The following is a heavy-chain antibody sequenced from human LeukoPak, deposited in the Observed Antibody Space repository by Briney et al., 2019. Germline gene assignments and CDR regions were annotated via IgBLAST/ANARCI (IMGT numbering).Heavy chain of an antibody. CDR2: ISGSGGST. J-gene: IGHJ3*02. V-gene: IGHV3-23*01. CDR3: ARPGGVQLERPDAFDI. CDR1: GFTFSSYA. D-gene: IGHD1-1*01. Sequence: GGSLRLSCAASGFTFSSYAMSWVRQAPGKGLEWVSAISGSGGSTYCADSVRGRFTISRDNAKNSLYLQMNSLRAEDTAVYYCARPGGVQLERPDAFDIWGQGTMVTVSS.